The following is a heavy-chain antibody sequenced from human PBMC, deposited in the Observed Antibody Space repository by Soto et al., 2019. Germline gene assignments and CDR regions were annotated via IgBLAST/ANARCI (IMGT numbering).Heavy chain of an antibody. V-gene: IGHV1-18*01. CDR1: GYTFTSYG. J-gene: IGHJ5*02. CDR2: ISAYNGNT. D-gene: IGHD3-9*01. CDR3: ARVSGVLRDLDWLRSEESFDP. Sequence: QVQLVQSGAEVKKPGASVKVSCKASGYTFTSYGISWVRQAPGQGLEWMGWISAYNGNTNYAQKLQGRVTMTTDTSPSTGYMELRSLQPDDTAVYYCARVSGVLRDLDWLRSEESFDPWGQGTLVTVFS.